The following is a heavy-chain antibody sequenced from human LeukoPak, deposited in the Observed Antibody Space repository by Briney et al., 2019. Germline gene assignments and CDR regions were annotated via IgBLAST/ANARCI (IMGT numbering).Heavy chain of an antibody. CDR3: AKDVNENIAVAGHFDY. V-gene: IGHV3-43*01. CDR1: GFTFDDYT. CDR2: ISWDVGST. D-gene: IGHD6-19*01. J-gene: IGHJ4*02. Sequence: GWSLRLSCAASGFTFDDYTMHWVRQAPGKGLNWVSLISWDVGSTYFEDSVKGRFTISRDNGKNSLYLQMNSLTTEDTALYYCAKDVNENIAVAGHFDYWGQGTLVTVYS.